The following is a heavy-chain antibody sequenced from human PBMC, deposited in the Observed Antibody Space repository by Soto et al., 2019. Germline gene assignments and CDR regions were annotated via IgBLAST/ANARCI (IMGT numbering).Heavy chain of an antibody. J-gene: IGHJ6*02. D-gene: IGHD5-12*01. CDR2: IYYSGST. CDR3: ARAPGYSGYDPYYYYCMDV. CDR1: GGSISSGGYY. V-gene: IGHV4-31*03. Sequence: SETLSLTCTVSGGSISSGGYYWSWIRQHPGKGREWIGYIYYSGSTYYNPSLKSRGIISVDTSKNQFSLKLSSVTAADTAVDYCARAPGYSGYDPYYYYCMDVWGPGTTVTVSS.